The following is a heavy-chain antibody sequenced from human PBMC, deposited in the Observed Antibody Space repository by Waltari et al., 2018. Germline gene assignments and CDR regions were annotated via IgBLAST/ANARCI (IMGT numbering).Heavy chain of an antibody. V-gene: IGHV3-23*01. CDR2: ISNSGGDT. CDR1: GFPFSTYA. Sequence: EVQMLESGGGLVQPGGSLRPACAVHGFPFSTYALSWVRQVPGKGLEWVSGISNSGGDTYYADSVKGRFTISRDNSKNTVYLQMSGLRVEDTALYYCAKDHGVAYWGQGTQVTVSS. J-gene: IGHJ4*02. D-gene: IGHD3-10*01. CDR3: AKDHGVAY.